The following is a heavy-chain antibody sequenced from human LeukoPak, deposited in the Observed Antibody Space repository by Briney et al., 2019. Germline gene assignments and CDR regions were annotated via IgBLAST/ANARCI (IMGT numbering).Heavy chain of an antibody. CDR3: ARDHGGYDFDY. J-gene: IGHJ4*02. V-gene: IGHV3-48*03. CDR2: ISSTGRTI. Sequence: GSLRLSCAASGFTFSSYEMNWVRQAPGKGLEWVSYISSTGRTIYYADSVKGRFTISRDNAKNSLFLQMNSLRAEDTAVYYCARDHGGYDFDYWGQGTLVTVSS. CDR1: GFTFSSYE. D-gene: IGHD5-12*01.